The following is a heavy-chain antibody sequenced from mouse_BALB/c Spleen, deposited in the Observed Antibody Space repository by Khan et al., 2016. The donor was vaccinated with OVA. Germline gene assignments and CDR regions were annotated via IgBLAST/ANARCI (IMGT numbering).Heavy chain of an antibody. D-gene: IGHD2-3*01. J-gene: IGHJ1*01. CDR3: ARPSYDPRDFEV. V-gene: IGHV14-3*02. CDR1: GFNIIDTY. Sequence: VQLQQSGAELVKPGASVKLSCTASGFNIIDTYLHWVKQRPEQGLEWIGRIAPANGNSKYDQTFQGKATITADTSSNTSDLQLKSLTSEDSAVYYGARPSYDPRDFEVWGAGTTVTIS. CDR2: IAPANGNS.